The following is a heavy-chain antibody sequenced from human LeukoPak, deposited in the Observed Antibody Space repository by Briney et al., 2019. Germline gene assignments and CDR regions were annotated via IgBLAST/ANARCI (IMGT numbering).Heavy chain of an antibody. CDR1: GFTFSSYS. V-gene: IGHV3-21*01. CDR2: ISSSSSYI. J-gene: IGHJ5*02. Sequence: GGSLRLSCAASGFTFSSYSMNWVRQAPGKGLEWVSSISSSSSYIYYADSVKGRFTISRDNAKNSLYLQMNSQRAEDTAVYYCARDGYQGIAAAGTFDPWGQGTLVTVSS. D-gene: IGHD6-13*01. CDR3: ARDGYQGIAAAGTFDP.